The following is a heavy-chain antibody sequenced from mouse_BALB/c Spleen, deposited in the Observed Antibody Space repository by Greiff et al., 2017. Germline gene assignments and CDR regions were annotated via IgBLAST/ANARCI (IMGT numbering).Heavy chain of an antibody. Sequence: VQLQQSGPGLVAPSQSLSITCTVSGFSLTDYGVSWIRQPPGKGLEWLGVIWGGGSTYYNSALKSRLSISKDNSKSQVFLKMNSLQTDDTAMYYCAKLLGLKEAYYAMDYWGQGTSVTVSS. CDR1: GFSLTDYG. CDR2: IWGGGST. J-gene: IGHJ4*01. D-gene: IGHD3-1*01. V-gene: IGHV2-6-5*01. CDR3: AKLLGLKEAYYAMDY.